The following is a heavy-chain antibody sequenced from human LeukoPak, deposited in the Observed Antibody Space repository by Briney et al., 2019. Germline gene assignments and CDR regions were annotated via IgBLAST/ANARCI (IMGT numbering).Heavy chain of an antibody. V-gene: IGHV4-39*07. CDR3: ARERVRRVVVVPAAPYYYYYMDV. CDR2: IYYSGST. J-gene: IGHJ6*03. D-gene: IGHD2-2*01. CDR1: GGSISSSSYY. Sequence: SETLSLTCTVPGGSISSSSYYWGWIRQPPGKGLEWIGSIYYSGSTYYNPSLKSRITISVDTSKNQFSLKLSSVTAADTALYYCARERVRRVVVVPAAPYYYYYMDVWGKGTTVTVSS.